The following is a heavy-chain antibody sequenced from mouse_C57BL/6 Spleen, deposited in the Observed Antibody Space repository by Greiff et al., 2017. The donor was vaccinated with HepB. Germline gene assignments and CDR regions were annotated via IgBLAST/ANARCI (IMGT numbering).Heavy chain of an antibody. D-gene: IGHD1-1*01. CDR1: GYAFSSYW. Sequence: QVHVKQSGAELVKPGASVKISCKASGYAFSSYWMNWVKQRPGKGLEWIGQIYPGDGDTNYNGKFKGKATLTADKSSSTAYMQLSSLTSEDSAVYFCARGTTVSYFDYWGQGTTLTVSS. CDR3: ARGTTVSYFDY. V-gene: IGHV1-80*01. CDR2: IYPGDGDT. J-gene: IGHJ2*01.